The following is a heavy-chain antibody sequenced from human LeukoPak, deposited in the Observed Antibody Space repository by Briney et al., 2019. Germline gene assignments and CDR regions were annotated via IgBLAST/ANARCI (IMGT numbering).Heavy chain of an antibody. J-gene: IGHJ4*02. CDR2: IYYSGST. D-gene: IGHD6-19*01. V-gene: IGHV4-39*07. CDR3: ARASSSGWEKYYFDY. Sequence: SETLSLTCTVSGGSISSSSYYWGWIRQPPGKGLEWIGSIYYSGSTYYNPSLKSRVTISVDTSKNQFSLKLSSVTAADTAVYYCARASSSGWEKYYFDYWGQGTLVTVSS. CDR1: GGSISSSSYY.